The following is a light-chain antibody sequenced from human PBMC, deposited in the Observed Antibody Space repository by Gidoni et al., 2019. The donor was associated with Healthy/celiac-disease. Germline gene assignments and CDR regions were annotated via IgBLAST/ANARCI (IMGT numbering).Light chain of an antibody. CDR3: QQSYSTPPT. J-gene: IGKJ4*01. Sequence: DIQMTQSPSSLSASVGDRVTITCRASQRISSYLNWYQQKPGKAPKLLIYAASSLQSGVPSWFSSSGAGTDFTLTISSLQPEDFATYYCQQSYSTPPTFGGGTKVEIK. CDR1: QRISSY. V-gene: IGKV1-39*01. CDR2: AAS.